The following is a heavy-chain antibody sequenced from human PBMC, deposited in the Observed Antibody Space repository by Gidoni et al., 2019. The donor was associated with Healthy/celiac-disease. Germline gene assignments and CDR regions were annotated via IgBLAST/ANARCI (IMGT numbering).Heavy chain of an antibody. CDR3: ARDRRPMEDYYDSSLGY. J-gene: IGHJ4*02. V-gene: IGHV3-30-3*01. CDR1: GFAFISYA. CDR2: ISYDGSNK. D-gene: IGHD3-22*01. Sequence: QVQLVESGGGVVHPGRSLRLSCSAAGFAFISYAMPWVRQAPGKGLGWVAVISYDGSNKYYADSVKGRFTISRDNSKNTLYLQMNSLRAEDTAVYYCARDRRPMEDYYDSSLGYWGQGTLVTVSS.